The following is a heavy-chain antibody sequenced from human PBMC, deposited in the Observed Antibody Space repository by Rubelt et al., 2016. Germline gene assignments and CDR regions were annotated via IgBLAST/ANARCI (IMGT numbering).Heavy chain of an antibody. Sequence: QVQLVESGGGVVQPGGSLRLSCAASGFTFSSYGMHWVRQAPGKGLEWVAFIRYDGSNKYYGDSVKGRFTISRDNSRNTLYLQMNGLRAEDTAVYYCAKGHSNLDYWGQGTLVTVSS. D-gene: IGHD6-13*01. CDR2: IRYDGSNK. CDR1: GFTFSSYG. J-gene: IGHJ4*02. CDR3: AKGHSNLDY. V-gene: IGHV3-30*02.